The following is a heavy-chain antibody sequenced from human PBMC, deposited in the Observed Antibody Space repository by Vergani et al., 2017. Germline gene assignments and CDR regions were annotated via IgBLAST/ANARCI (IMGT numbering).Heavy chain of an antibody. CDR2: ISGGGGST. Sequence: EVQLLESGGGLVQPGGSLRLSCAASGFIFSNYAMSWVRQTPEKGLEWVSAISGGGGSTYYADSVKGRFTISRDNSKNTLYLQMSSLRAEDTAVYYCARMAHTRPIAAALVPWGQGTLVTVSS. CDR3: ARMAHTRPIAAALVP. J-gene: IGHJ4*02. CDR1: GFIFSNYA. V-gene: IGHV3-23*01. D-gene: IGHD6-13*01.